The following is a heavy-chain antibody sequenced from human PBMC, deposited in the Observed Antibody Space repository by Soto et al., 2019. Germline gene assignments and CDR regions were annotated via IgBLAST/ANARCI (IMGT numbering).Heavy chain of an antibody. D-gene: IGHD3-3*01. J-gene: IGHJ6*02. V-gene: IGHV3-23*01. CDR2: ISGSVGST. CDR1: GFTFSSYA. Sequence: GGSLRLSCAASGFTFSSYAMSWVRQAPGKGLEWVSAISGSVGSTYYADSVKGRFTISRDNSKNTLYLQMNSLRAEVTAVYDCAKDVPLVWVLYVFYYYGMDVWGQGTTVTVSS. CDR3: AKDVPLVWVLYVFYYYGMDV.